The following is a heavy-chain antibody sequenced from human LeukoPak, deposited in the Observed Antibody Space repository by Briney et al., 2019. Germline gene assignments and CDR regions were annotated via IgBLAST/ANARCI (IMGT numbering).Heavy chain of an antibody. CDR3: ARDPGLRLAL. V-gene: IGHV3-33*01. Sequence: PGGSLRLSCAASGFALNNYAMHWVRQAPGKGLEWVAVIWYDGSNEYYSDSVKGRFAISRDISKNTLYLQIKTVRAEDTAVYFGARDPGLRLALWGQGTLLTVSS. CDR2: IWYDGSNE. D-gene: IGHD3-3*01. J-gene: IGHJ4*02. CDR1: GFALNNYA.